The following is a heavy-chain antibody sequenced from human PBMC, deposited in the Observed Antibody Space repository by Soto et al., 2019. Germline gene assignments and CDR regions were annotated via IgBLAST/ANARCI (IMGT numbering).Heavy chain of an antibody. CDR2: IWYDGNNK. J-gene: IGHJ6*02. CDR1: GFTFSIYG. CDR3: ARDRGSSETYADYYYGMDV. D-gene: IGHD3-10*01. V-gene: IGHV3-33*01. Sequence: QVQLVESGGGVVQPGRSLRLSCAASGFTFSIYGMHWVRQAPGKGLEWVAVIWYDGNNKYYADSVKGRFTISRDNSKNTLYLQMNSLRAADTAVYYCARDRGSSETYADYYYGMDVWGQGTTVTVSS.